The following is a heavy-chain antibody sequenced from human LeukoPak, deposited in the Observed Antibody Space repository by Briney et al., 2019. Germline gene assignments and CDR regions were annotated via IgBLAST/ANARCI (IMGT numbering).Heavy chain of an antibody. Sequence: PGGSLRLSCAASRFTFSSYAMSWVRQAPGKGLEWVSAISGSGGSTYYADSVKGRFTISRDNSKNTLYLQMNSLRAEDTAVYYCARVASGFLQVTYYYYGMDVWGQGTTVTVSS. CDR2: ISGSGGST. CDR1: RFTFSSYA. V-gene: IGHV3-23*01. CDR3: ARVASGFLQVTYYYYGMDV. D-gene: IGHD2-15*01. J-gene: IGHJ6*02.